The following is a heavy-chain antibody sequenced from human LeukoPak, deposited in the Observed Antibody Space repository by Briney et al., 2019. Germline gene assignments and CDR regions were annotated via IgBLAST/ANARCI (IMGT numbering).Heavy chain of an antibody. J-gene: IGHJ5*02. CDR2: ISYDGRNK. CDR3: VGYNLVDP. Sequence: GRSLRLSCAASGFTFSGYGMHWVRQAPGKGLEWVAVISYDGRNKYYVDSVKGGFTIPRENSKNRLYLQRNSLRAKDPPVYYYVGYNLVDPWGQGTQVTVSS. D-gene: IGHD2-2*03. CDR1: GFTFSGYG. V-gene: IGHV3-30*03.